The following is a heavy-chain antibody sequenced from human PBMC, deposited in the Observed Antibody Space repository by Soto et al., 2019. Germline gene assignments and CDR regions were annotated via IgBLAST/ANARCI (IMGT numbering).Heavy chain of an antibody. CDR3: ARGAVYYYDSSGYYRY. CDR1: GGSFSGYY. D-gene: IGHD3-22*01. Sequence: SETLSLTCAVYGGSFSGYYWSWIRQPPGKGLEWIGEINHSGSTNYNPSLKSRVTISVDTSKNQFSLKLSSVTAADTAVYYCARGAVYYYDSSGYYRYWGQGTLVTVSS. CDR2: INHSGST. J-gene: IGHJ4*02. V-gene: IGHV4-34*01.